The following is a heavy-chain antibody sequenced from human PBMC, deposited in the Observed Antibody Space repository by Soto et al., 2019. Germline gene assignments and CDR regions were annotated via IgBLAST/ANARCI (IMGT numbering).Heavy chain of an antibody. D-gene: IGHD3-22*01. CDR2: MYNTGST. CDR1: GGSISGYY. Sequence: SETLSLTCTVSGGSISGYYWSWIRQPPGKGLEWIGYMYNTGSTNYNPSLKSRVTISVDKSKNQFSLKLSSVTAADTAVYYCARSPDSSGYYPRQYYYGMDVWGQGTTVTVSS. V-gene: IGHV4-59*12. CDR3: ARSPDSSGYYPRQYYYGMDV. J-gene: IGHJ6*02.